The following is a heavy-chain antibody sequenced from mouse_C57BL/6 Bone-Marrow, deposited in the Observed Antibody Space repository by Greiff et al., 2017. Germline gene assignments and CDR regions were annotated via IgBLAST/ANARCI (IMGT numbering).Heavy chain of an antibody. D-gene: IGHD2-4*01. V-gene: IGHV1-82*01. CDR1: GYAFSSSW. J-gene: IGHJ3*01. CDR2: IYPGDGDT. Sequence: VQLQESGPELVKPGASVKISCKASGYAFSSSWMNWVKQRPGKGLEWIGRIYPGDGDTNYNGKFKGKATLTADKSSSTAYMQLSSLTSEDSAVYFCAYYDYSWFAYWGQGTLVTVSA. CDR3: AYYDYSWFAY.